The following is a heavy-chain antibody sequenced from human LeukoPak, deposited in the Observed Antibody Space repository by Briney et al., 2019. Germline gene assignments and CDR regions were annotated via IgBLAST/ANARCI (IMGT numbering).Heavy chain of an antibody. CDR1: GFTFSSFA. D-gene: IGHD3-10*01. J-gene: IGHJ6*03. CDR2: ISGSGGTT. Sequence: GGSLRLSCVPSGFTFSSFAMTWARQAPGKGLEWVSSISGSGGTTYYADSIKGRFTISRDSSKNMLYLQMNGLRAEDTAVYYCAKSPYFYNSGRYVDVWGKGTTVTVSS. CDR3: AKSPYFYNSGRYVDV. V-gene: IGHV3-23*01.